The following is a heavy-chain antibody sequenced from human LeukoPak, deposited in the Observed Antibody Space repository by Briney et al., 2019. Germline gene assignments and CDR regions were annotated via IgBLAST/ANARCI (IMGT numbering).Heavy chain of an antibody. CDR3: AKHITMVRGVTDIDY. CDR1: GFTFSSYG. D-gene: IGHD3-10*01. V-gene: IGHV3-23*01. J-gene: IGHJ4*02. CDR2: ISDSGGST. Sequence: PGGSLRLSCAASGFTFSSYGMSWVRQAPGKGLEWVSAISDSGGSTYYADSVKGRFTISRDNSKNTLYLQMNSLRAEDTAVYYCAKHITMVRGVTDIDYWGQGTLVTVSS.